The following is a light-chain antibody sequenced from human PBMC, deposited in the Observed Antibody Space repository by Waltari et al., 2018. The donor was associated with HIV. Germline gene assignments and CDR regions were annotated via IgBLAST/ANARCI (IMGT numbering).Light chain of an antibody. Sequence: QSALTQTASVSGSPGQSIPISCTGTSTDVGSYNLPPWYQQHPGKAPKLMIYEVSKRPSGVSNRFSGSKSGNTASLTISGLQAEDEADYYCCSYAGIRTFVVFGGGTKLTVL. CDR2: EVS. V-gene: IGLV2-23*02. J-gene: IGLJ2*01. CDR3: CSYAGIRTFVV. CDR1: STDVGSYNL.